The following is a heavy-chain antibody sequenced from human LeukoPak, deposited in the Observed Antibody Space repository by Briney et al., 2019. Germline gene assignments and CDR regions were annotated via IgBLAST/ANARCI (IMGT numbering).Heavy chain of an antibody. CDR1: GFTFSSYA. J-gene: IGHJ4*02. CDR2: ISGSGGST. CDR3: AKDGGYSSGWGRIDY. Sequence: GRSLRLSCAASGFTFSSYAMSWVRQAPGKGLEWVSAISGSGGSTYYADSVKGRFTISRDNSKNTLYLQMNSLRAEDTAVYYCAKDGGYSSGWGRIDYWGQGTLVTVSS. V-gene: IGHV3-23*01. D-gene: IGHD6-19*01.